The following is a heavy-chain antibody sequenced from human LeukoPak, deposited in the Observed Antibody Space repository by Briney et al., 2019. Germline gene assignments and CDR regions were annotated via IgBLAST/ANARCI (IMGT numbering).Heavy chain of an antibody. D-gene: IGHD3-16*01. J-gene: IGHJ4*02. CDR2: INAYNGNT. Sequence: ASVKVSCKASGYTFTSYGISWVRQAPGQGLEWMGWINAYNGNTNYAQKLQGRVTMTTDTSTSTAYMELRNLRSDDTAVYYCARGGPAARLITFGGVTDYWGQGTLVTVSS. CDR3: ARGGPAARLITFGGVTDY. V-gene: IGHV1-18*01. CDR1: GYTFTSYG.